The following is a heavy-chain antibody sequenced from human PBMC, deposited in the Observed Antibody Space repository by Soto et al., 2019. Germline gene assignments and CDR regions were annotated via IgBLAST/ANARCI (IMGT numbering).Heavy chain of an antibody. Sequence: SETLSLTCTVSGGSISSYYWSWIRQPPGKGLEWIGYIYYSGSTNYNPSLKSRVTISVDTPKNQFSLKLSSVTAADTAVYYCARHEIAVAGTFDYWGQGTLVTVSS. CDR3: ARHEIAVAGTFDY. CDR2: IYYSGST. V-gene: IGHV4-59*08. D-gene: IGHD6-19*01. CDR1: GGSISSYY. J-gene: IGHJ4*02.